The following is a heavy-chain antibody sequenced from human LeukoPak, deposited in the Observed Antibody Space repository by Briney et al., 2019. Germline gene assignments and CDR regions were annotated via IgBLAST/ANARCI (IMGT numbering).Heavy chain of an antibody. CDR1: GFTFSTYW. D-gene: IGHD4-11*01. V-gene: IGHV3-7*01. CDR3: ARGSAVTANNFDF. Sequence: PGGSLILSCAASGFTFSTYWMSWVRQAPGKGLEWVANIKQDESEKYYVDSVKGRFTISRDNAKNSLYLQMNSLRAEDTAVYYCARGSAVTANNFDFWGQGTLVTVSS. J-gene: IGHJ4*02. CDR2: IKQDESEK.